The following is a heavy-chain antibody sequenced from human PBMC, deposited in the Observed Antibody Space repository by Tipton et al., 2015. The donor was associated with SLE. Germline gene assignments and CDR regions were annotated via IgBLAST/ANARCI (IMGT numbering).Heavy chain of an antibody. CDR3: ARGGGYVAILNDGNFDL. D-gene: IGHD6-13*01. CDR2: IYYSGST. CDR1: GGSISSSRYF. V-gene: IGHV4-39*07. J-gene: IGHJ2*01. Sequence: TLSFTCTVSGGSISSSRYFWGWIRQPPGKGLEWIGNIYYSGSTYYNPSLKSRVTISVDTSKNQFSLKLSSVTAADTAVYYCARGGGYVAILNDGNFDLWGRGTLVTVSS.